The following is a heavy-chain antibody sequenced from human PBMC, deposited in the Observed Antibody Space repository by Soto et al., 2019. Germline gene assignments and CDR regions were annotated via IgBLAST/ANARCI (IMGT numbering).Heavy chain of an antibody. J-gene: IGHJ6*02. CDR3: ARSYYYDSSGYYYDGYYYYGMDV. Sequence: GESLKISCKGSGYSFTSYWISWVRQMPGKGLEWMGRIDPSDSYTNYSPSFQGHVTISADKSISTAYLQWSSLKASDTAMYYCARSYYYDSSGYYYDGYYYYGMDVWGQGTTVTVSS. CDR1: GYSFTSYW. D-gene: IGHD3-22*01. V-gene: IGHV5-10-1*01. CDR2: IDPSDSYT.